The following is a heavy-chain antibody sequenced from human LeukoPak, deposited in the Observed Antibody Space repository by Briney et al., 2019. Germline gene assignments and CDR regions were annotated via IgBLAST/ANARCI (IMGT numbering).Heavy chain of an antibody. CDR3: AKEKYQLLWGFNWFDP. CDR1: GFTFSSYG. CDR2: ISYDGSNK. V-gene: IGHV3-30*18. Sequence: GGSLRLSCAASGFTFSSYGMHWVSQAPGKGLEWVAAISYDGSNKYYADSVKGRFTISRDNSKNTLYLQMNSLRAEDTAVYYCAKEKYQLLWGFNWFDPWGQGTLVTVSS. J-gene: IGHJ5*02. D-gene: IGHD2-2*01.